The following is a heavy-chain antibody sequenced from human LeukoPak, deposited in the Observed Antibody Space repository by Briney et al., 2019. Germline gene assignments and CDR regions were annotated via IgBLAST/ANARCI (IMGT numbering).Heavy chain of an antibody. Sequence: SESLSLTCTVSGGSISSYYWSWIRQPPGKGLEWIGYIYYSGSTNYNPSLKSRVTISVDTSKNQFSLKLSSVTAADTDVYYCARGSSSWDYWGQGTLVTVSS. CDR3: ARGSSSWDY. CDR2: IYYSGST. V-gene: IGHV4-59*01. J-gene: IGHJ4*02. D-gene: IGHD6-13*01. CDR1: GGSISSYY.